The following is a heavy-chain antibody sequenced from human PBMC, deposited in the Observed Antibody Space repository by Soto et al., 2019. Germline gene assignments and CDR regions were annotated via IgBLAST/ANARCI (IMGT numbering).Heavy chain of an antibody. CDR3: ARLGYDDGDYLGFDP. Sequence: GESLKISCKGSGYSFTSYWISWVRQLPGKGLEWMGRIDPSDSYTKYSPSFQGHVTMSADKSISTAYLQWSSLKASDSAMYYCARLGYDDGDYLGFDPWGQGTLATVSS. CDR1: GYSFTSYW. J-gene: IGHJ5*02. V-gene: IGHV5-10-1*01. D-gene: IGHD4-17*01. CDR2: IDPSDSYT.